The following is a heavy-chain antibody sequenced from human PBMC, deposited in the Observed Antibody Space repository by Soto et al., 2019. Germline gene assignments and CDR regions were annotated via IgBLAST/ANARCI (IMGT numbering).Heavy chain of an antibody. J-gene: IGHJ4*02. Sequence: GGSLRLSCAASGFTFSYYALTWVRQAPGKGLEWVSTISGNGAGTYYADSVKGRFTISRDNSKNTLYLQMNSLGGEDSAVYYCAKWSSGLAYFDFWGQGTLVTVSS. CDR2: ISGNGAGT. CDR3: AKWSSGLAYFDF. V-gene: IGHV3-23*01. CDR1: GFTFSYYA. D-gene: IGHD6-25*01.